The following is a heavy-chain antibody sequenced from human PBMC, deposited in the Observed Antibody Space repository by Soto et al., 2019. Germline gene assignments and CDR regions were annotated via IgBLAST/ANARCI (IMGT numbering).Heavy chain of an antibody. CDR2: IYYSGST. Sequence: SETLSLTCTVSGGSISSYYWSWIRQPPGKGLEWIGYIYYSGSTNYNPSLKSRVTISVDTSKNQFSLKLSSVTAADTAVYYCARGTPPKRTIFGVVIIHYYMDVWGKGTTVTVSS. V-gene: IGHV4-59*01. CDR1: GGSISSYY. D-gene: IGHD3-3*01. J-gene: IGHJ6*03. CDR3: ARGTPPKRTIFGVVIIHYYMDV.